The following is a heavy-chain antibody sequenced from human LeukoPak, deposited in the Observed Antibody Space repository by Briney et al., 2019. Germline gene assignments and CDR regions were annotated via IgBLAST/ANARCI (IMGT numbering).Heavy chain of an antibody. CDR3: VKERGKYYSRSGVNYYYMDV. Sequence: SETLSLTCAVSGFSISSYWWRWIRQPAGKGLEWIGRIYTSGSTNYNPSLKSRVTMSVDTSKNLFSLKLSSVTAADTAVYYCVKERGKYYSRSGVNYYYMDVWGKGTTVTVSS. CDR2: IYTSGST. V-gene: IGHV4-4*07. J-gene: IGHJ6*03. D-gene: IGHD3-10*01. CDR1: GFSISSYW.